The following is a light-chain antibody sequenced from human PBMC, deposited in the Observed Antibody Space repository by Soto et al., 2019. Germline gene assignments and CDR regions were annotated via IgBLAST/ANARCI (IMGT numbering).Light chain of an antibody. Sequence: QSALTQPASVSGSPGQSITISCTGTDSDIGGYNHVSWYQQHPGQAPKLLIYEVSNRPSGVSHRFSGSRSGNTASLTISGLQTDDEADYYCSSYTSAINVLFGGGTKVTVL. J-gene: IGLJ2*01. CDR3: SSYTSAINVL. CDR1: DSDIGGYNH. V-gene: IGLV2-14*01. CDR2: EVS.